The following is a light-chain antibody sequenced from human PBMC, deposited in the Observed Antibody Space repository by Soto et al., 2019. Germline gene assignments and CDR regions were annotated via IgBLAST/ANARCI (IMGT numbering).Light chain of an antibody. J-gene: IGKJ1*01. CDR2: GAS. Sequence: EIVMTQSPATLSVSPGERVTLSCRASQGLTRNLAWYQHKPGQSPRLLIYGASARATGIPARFSGSGSGTDFTLTISRLEPEDFAVYYCQQYGSSPWTFGQGTKVDIK. CDR1: QGLTRN. CDR3: QQYGSSPWT. V-gene: IGKV3-20*01.